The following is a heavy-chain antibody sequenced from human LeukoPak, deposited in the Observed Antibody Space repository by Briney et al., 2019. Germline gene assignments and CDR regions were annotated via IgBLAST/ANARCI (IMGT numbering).Heavy chain of an antibody. CDR3: TTVGSFWSGSPVWY. CDR1: GFTFSNAW. CDR2: IKSKTDGGTT. J-gene: IGHJ4*02. D-gene: IGHD3-3*01. Sequence: GGSLRLSCAASGFTFSNAWMSWVRQAPGKGLEGVGRIKSKTDGGTTDYAAPVKGRFTISRDDSKNTLYLQMNSLKTEDTAVYYCTTVGSFWSGSPVWYWGQGTLVTVSS. V-gene: IGHV3-15*01.